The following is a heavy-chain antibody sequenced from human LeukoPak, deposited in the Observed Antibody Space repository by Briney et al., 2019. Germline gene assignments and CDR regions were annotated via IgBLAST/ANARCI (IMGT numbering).Heavy chain of an antibody. Sequence: QPGGSLRLSCAASGFTFSSYSMNWVRQAPGKGLEWVSYIGISSSTIDYADSVKGRFTISRDNAKNSLYLQMSSLRVEDTAVYYCTRDPRHFDSCGQGTLVTVSS. CDR3: TRDPRHFDS. CDR2: IGISSSTI. CDR1: GFTFSSYS. J-gene: IGHJ5*01. D-gene: IGHD6-6*01. V-gene: IGHV3-48*04.